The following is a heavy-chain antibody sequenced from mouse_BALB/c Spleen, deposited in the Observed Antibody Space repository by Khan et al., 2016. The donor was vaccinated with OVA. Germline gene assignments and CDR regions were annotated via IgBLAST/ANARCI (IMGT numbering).Heavy chain of an antibody. Sequence: QVQLKQSGAELMKPGASVKISCKATGYTFSTYWIAWVKQRPGHGLEWIAGILPGSGRTNYNEKFKGKATFTADTSSNTAFMQLSSLTSEDSAVYYCARGNYCGSSSWFGYWGQGTLVTVSA. J-gene: IGHJ3*01. V-gene: IGHV1-9*01. D-gene: IGHD1-1*01. CDR1: GYTFSTYW. CDR3: ARGNYCGSSSWFGY. CDR2: ILPGSGRT.